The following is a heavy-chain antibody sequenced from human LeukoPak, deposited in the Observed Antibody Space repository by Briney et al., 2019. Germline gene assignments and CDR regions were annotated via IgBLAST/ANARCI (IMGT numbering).Heavy chain of an antibody. CDR2: ISAYNGNT. Sequence: ASVKVSCKASGYTFTSYGISWVRQAPGQGLEWMGWISAYNGNTNYAQKLQGRVTMTTDTSTSTAYMELRSLRSDDTAVYYCARLALYIAAAAPFDYWGQGTLVTVSS. CDR3: ARLALYIAAAAPFDY. CDR1: GYTFTSYG. V-gene: IGHV1-18*01. J-gene: IGHJ4*02. D-gene: IGHD6-13*01.